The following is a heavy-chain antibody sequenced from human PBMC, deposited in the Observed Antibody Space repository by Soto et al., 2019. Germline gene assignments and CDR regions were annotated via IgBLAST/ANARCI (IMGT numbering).Heavy chain of an antibody. D-gene: IGHD5-12*01. J-gene: IGHJ3*02. V-gene: IGHV3-74*01. CDR2: INSDGSST. Sequence: GGSLRLSCAASGFTFSSYWMHWVRQAPGKGLVWVSRINSDGSSTSYVDSVKGRFTISRNNAKNTLYLQMNSLRAEDTAVYYCARSSGYDLTDAFDIWGQGTMVTVSS. CDR3: ARSSGYDLTDAFDI. CDR1: GFTFSSYW.